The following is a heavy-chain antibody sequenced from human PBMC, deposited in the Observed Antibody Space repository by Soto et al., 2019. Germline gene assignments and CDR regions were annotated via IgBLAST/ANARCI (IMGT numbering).Heavy chain of an antibody. Sequence: GGSLRLSCAASGFTFSSYAMSWVRQAPGKGLEWVSAISGSGGSTYYADSVKGRFTISRDNSKNTLYLQMNSLRAEDTAVYYCAKAGRYFDWLSQKGELDYWGQGTLVTVSS. CDR3: AKAGRYFDWLSQKGELDY. V-gene: IGHV3-23*01. D-gene: IGHD3-9*01. CDR2: ISGSGGST. J-gene: IGHJ4*02. CDR1: GFTFSSYA.